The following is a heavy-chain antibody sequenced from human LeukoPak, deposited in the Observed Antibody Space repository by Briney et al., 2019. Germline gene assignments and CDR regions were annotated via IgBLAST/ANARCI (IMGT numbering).Heavy chain of an antibody. CDR2: INHSGST. D-gene: IGHD3-22*01. CDR3: ARGRRSSVGYYDSSGYYRTKPFDY. V-gene: IGHV4-34*01. J-gene: IGHJ4*02. CDR1: GGSFSGYY. Sequence: SETLSLTGAVYGGSFSGYYWSWIRQPPGKGLEWIGEINHSGSTNYNPSLKSRVTISVDTSKNQFSLKLSSVTAADTAVYYCARGRRSSVGYYDSSGYYRTKPFDYWGQGTLVTVSS.